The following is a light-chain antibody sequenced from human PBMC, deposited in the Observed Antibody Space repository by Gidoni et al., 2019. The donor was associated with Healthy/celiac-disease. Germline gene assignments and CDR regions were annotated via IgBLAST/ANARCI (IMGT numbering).Light chain of an antibody. V-gene: IGKV3-20*01. CDR2: GAS. CDR3: QQYGSSPRT. J-gene: IGKJ1*01. Sequence: DIVLTQSPGTLSLSPGERATLSRRASQSVSSSYLAWYQQKPGQAPRLLIYGASSRATGIPDRFSGSGSGTDFTLTISRLEPEDFAVYYCQQYGSSPRTFGQGTKVEIK. CDR1: QSVSSSY.